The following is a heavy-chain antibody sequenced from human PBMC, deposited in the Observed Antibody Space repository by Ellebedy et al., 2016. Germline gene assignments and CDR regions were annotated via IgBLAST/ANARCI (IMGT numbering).Heavy chain of an antibody. V-gene: IGHV4-34*01. Sequence: SETLSLTXAVYGGSFSGYYWSWIRQPPGKGLEWIGEIKHSGSTKYNPSLKSRVTISVDTSKIQFSLRLSSVTAADTAVYYCARGDGSGSLIDYWGQGTLVTVSS. D-gene: IGHD3-10*01. CDR1: GGSFSGYY. CDR3: ARGDGSGSLIDY. J-gene: IGHJ4*02. CDR2: IKHSGST.